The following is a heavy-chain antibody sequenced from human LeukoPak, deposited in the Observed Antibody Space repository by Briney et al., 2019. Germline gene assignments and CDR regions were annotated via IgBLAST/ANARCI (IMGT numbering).Heavy chain of an antibody. J-gene: IGHJ6*02. CDR3: ASGVDSSSWYGGNYYYYYYGMDV. CDR1: GGSISSGGYY. Sequence: SETLSLTCTVSGGSISSGGYYWSWIRQHPGKGLEWIGYIYYSGSTNYNPSLKSRVTISVDTSKNQFSLKLSSVTAADTAVYYCASGVDSSSWYGGNYYYYYYGMDVWGQGTTVTVSS. D-gene: IGHD6-13*01. CDR2: IYYSGST. V-gene: IGHV4-61*08.